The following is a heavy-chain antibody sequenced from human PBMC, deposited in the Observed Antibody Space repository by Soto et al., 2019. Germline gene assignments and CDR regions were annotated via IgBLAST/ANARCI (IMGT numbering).Heavy chain of an antibody. CDR1: GFTVSSNY. V-gene: IGHV3-66*01. J-gene: IGHJ6*02. D-gene: IGHD1-26*01. CDR3: ACLVGATMRYYYYYGMDV. Sequence: EVQLVESGGGLVQPGGSLRLSCAASGFTVSSNYMSWVRQAPGKGLEWVSVIYSGGSTYYADSVKGRFTISRDNSKNTLYLQMNSLRAEDTAVYYCACLVGATMRYYYYYGMDVWGQGTTVTVSS. CDR2: IYSGGST.